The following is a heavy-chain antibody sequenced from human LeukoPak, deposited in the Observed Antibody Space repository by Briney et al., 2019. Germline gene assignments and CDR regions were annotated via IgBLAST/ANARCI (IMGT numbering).Heavy chain of an antibody. D-gene: IGHD2-15*01. CDR3: LSGRYDY. CDR2: IYYSGST. Sequence: SETLSLTCTVSGGSISSSYYYWGWIRQPPGKGLEWIGSIYYSGSTYYNPSLKSRVTISVDTSKNQFSLKLSSVTAADTAVYCCLSGRYDYWGQGTLVTVSS. J-gene: IGHJ4*02. V-gene: IGHV4-39*01. CDR1: GGSISSSYYY.